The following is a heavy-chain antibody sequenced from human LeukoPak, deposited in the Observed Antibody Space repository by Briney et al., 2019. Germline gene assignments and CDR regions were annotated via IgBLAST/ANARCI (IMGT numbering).Heavy chain of an antibody. CDR2: ISAYCSYT. J-gene: IGHJ4*02. CDR3: ASDQVSGVFDY. CDR1: GFVLSDLY. V-gene: IGHV3-11*05. Sequence: GGSLRLSCAGSGFVLSDLYINWIRHSPGKGLEWLAYISAYCSYTTYADSVKGRFVISRDNAKNSVSLQMDSLRVEDTAVYFCASDQVSGVFDYWGQGARVTVS. D-gene: IGHD5/OR15-5a*01.